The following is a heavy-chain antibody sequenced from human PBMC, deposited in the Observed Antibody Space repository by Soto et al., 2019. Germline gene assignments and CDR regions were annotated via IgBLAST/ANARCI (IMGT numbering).Heavy chain of an antibody. CDR3: AKAPCASNGYDFFFDQ. D-gene: IGHD5-12*01. J-gene: IGHJ4*02. V-gene: IGHV3-30*18. CDR1: GFTFSSCD. Sequence: QVQVVESGGGVVQPGRSLRLSGVASGFTFSSCDMHWVRQAPGTGLELLALVAFDGKKKYFADSVKGRFTISRDNSKNTLYLQMDSLRPEDTAVYYCAKAPCASNGYDFFFDQWGQGTLVTVSS. CDR2: VAFDGKKK.